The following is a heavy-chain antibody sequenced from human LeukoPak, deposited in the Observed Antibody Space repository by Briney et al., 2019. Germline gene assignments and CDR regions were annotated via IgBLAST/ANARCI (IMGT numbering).Heavy chain of an antibody. CDR3: ARGGYGSGSYYNPGGAFDI. J-gene: IGHJ3*02. Sequence: PGGSLRLSCAASGFTFSSYWMSWVRQAPGKGLEWVANIKQDGSEKYYVDSVKGRFTISRDNAKNSLYLQMNSLRAEDTAAYYCARGGYGSGSYYNPGGAFDIWGQGTMVTVSS. CDR2: IKQDGSEK. CDR1: GFTFSSYW. D-gene: IGHD3-10*01. V-gene: IGHV3-7*01.